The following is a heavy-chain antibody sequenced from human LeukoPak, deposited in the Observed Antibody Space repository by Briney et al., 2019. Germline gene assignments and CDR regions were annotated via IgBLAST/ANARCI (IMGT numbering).Heavy chain of an antibody. CDR1: GGSFSGYY. CDR2: INHSGST. Sequence: SETLSLTRAVYGGSFSGYYWSWIRQPPGKGLEWIGEINHSGSTNYNPSLKSRVTISVDTSKNQFSLKLSSVTAADTAVYYCARGSSRYYYDSSGLYYFDYWGQGTLVTVSS. D-gene: IGHD3-22*01. V-gene: IGHV4-34*01. CDR3: ARGSSRYYYDSSGLYYFDY. J-gene: IGHJ4*02.